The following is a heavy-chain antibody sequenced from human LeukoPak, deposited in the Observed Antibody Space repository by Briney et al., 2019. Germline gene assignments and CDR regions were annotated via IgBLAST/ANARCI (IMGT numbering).Heavy chain of an antibody. V-gene: IGHV1-8*01. CDR2: MNPNSGNT. J-gene: IGHJ6*02. D-gene: IGHD3/OR15-3a*01. CDR1: GYTFTSYD. Sequence: ASVKVSCKASGYTFTSYDINWVRQATGQGLEWMGWMNPNSGNTGYAQKFQGRVTMTRNTSISTAYMELSSLRSEDTAVYYCARVPGLVIQTFYYYYGMDAWGQGTTVTVSS. CDR3: ARVPGLVIQTFYYYYGMDA.